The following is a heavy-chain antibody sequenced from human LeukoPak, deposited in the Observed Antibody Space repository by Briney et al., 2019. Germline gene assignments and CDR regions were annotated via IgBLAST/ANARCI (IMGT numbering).Heavy chain of an antibody. J-gene: IGHJ4*02. CDR2: ISYDGSNK. V-gene: IGHV3-30*03. Sequence: GRSLRLSCAASGFTLSSYGMHWVRQAPGKGLEWVAVISYDGSNKYYADSVKGRFTISRDNSKNTLYLQMNSLRAEDTAVYYCSGKDFDYWGQGTLVTVSS. CDR1: GFTLSSYG. CDR3: SGKDFDY. D-gene: IGHD1-26*01.